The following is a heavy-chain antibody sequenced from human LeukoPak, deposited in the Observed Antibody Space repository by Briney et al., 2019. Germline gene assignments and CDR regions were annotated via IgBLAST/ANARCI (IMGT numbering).Heavy chain of an antibody. J-gene: IGHJ4*02. Sequence: GGFLRLSCAASGFTFRSYAMSWVRQAPGKGLEWVSAISGDGTATFYADSVKGRFTISRDNSKDTLWLQMNSLRAEDTAVYSCATFRWSDRALGYWGQGTLVTVSS. CDR2: ISGDGTAT. CDR3: ATFRWSDRALGY. CDR1: GFTFRSYA. V-gene: IGHV3-23*01. D-gene: IGHD1-26*01.